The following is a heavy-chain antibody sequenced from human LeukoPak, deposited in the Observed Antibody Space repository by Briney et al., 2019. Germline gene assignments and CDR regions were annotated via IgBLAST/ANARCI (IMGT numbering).Heavy chain of an antibody. J-gene: IGHJ4*02. V-gene: IGHV3-73*01. Sequence: GGSLRLSCAASGFTFSGSSMHWVRQASGKGLEWVGRIRTKTYNYATAYGASVKGRFTLSRDDSKNTAYLQMNSLKTEDTAVYYCTRSDSGSYQMDLDYWGQGTLVTVSS. CDR3: TRSDSGSYQMDLDY. CDR1: GFTFSGSS. CDR2: IRTKTYNYAT. D-gene: IGHD1-26*01.